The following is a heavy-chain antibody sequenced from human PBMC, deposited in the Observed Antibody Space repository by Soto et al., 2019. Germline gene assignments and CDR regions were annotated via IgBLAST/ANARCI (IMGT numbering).Heavy chain of an antibody. D-gene: IGHD3-10*01. CDR1: GGTFSSYT. CDR3: ARDDGFGEVYYFDY. Sequence: QVQLVQSGAEVKKPGSSVKVSCKASGGTFSSYTISWVRQAPGQGLEWMGRIIPILGIANYAQKFQGRVTITADKSTSAAYMELSSLRSEDTAVYYCARDDGFGEVYYFDYWGQGTLVTVSS. J-gene: IGHJ4*02. CDR2: IIPILGIA. V-gene: IGHV1-69*08.